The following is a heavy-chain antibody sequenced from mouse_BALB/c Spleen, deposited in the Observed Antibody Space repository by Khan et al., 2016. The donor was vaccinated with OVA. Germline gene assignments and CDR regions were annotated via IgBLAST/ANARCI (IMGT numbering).Heavy chain of an antibody. D-gene: IGHD4-1*01. Sequence: QVQLQQSGAELVRPGTSVKVSCKAFGYAFTNYFMEWLKQRPGKGLEWIGVINPGGGGSNYNESFKGKANLTADKSSNTAYMQLSSLTSDDSAVYFCARELGRRGFAYWGQGTLVTVSA. CDR2: INPGGGGS. CDR3: ARELGRRGFAY. CDR1: GYAFTNYF. J-gene: IGHJ3*01. V-gene: IGHV1-54*02.